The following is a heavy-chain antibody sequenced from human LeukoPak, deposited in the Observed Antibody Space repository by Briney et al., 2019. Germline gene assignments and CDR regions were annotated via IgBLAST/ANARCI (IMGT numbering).Heavy chain of an antibody. V-gene: IGHV3-48*01. Sequence: GGSLRLSCAASGFTFSSYSMNWVRQAPGKGLEWVSYISSSSSTIYYADSVKGRFTISRDNAKNSLYLQMNSLRAEDTAVYYCAKDPHGSGRFLEWLTKVPDAFDIWGQGTMVTVSS. CDR2: ISSSSSTI. CDR3: AKDPHGSGRFLEWLTKVPDAFDI. CDR1: GFTFSSYS. J-gene: IGHJ3*02. D-gene: IGHD3-3*01.